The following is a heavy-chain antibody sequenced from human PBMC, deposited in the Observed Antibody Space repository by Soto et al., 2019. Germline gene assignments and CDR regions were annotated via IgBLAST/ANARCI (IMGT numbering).Heavy chain of an antibody. CDR3: TRPYFYGSGIDDYYYMDV. CDR2: IRSKANSYAT. Sequence: GGSLRLSCAASGFTFSGSAMHWVRQASGKGLEWVGRIRSKANSYATAYAASVKGRFTISRDDSKNTAYLQMNSLKTEDTAVYYCTRPYFYGSGIDDYYYMDVWGKGTTVTVSS. D-gene: IGHD3-10*01. V-gene: IGHV3-73*01. J-gene: IGHJ6*03. CDR1: GFTFSGSA.